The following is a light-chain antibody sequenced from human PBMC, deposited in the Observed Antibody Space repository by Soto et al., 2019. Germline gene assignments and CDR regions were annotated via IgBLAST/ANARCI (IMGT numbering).Light chain of an antibody. CDR2: NNL. V-gene: IGLV1-40*01. CDR1: SSNFGAGYE. CDR3: KSFDSSLRVYV. Sequence: QSVLTQPPSVSGAPGQRVIISCTGSSSNFGAGYEVHWYKQLPGAAPTLVIFNNLNRPSGVPERFSGSKSGTSASLVISGIQAEDEAEYYCKSFDSSLRVYVFGSGTKVTVL. J-gene: IGLJ1*01.